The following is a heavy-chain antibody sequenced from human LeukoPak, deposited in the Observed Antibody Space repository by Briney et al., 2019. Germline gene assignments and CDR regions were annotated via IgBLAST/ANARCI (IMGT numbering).Heavy chain of an antibody. Sequence: SETLSLTCAVYGGSFSGYYWSWIRQPPGKGLEWIGEINHSGSTNYNPSLKSRVTISVDTSKNQFSLKLSSVTAADTAEYYCARGGKCSGGSCYSRRGHDWYFDLWGRGTLATVSS. D-gene: IGHD2-15*01. V-gene: IGHV4-34*01. J-gene: IGHJ2*01. CDR1: GGSFSGYY. CDR3: ARGGKCSGGSCYSRRGHDWYFDL. CDR2: INHSGST.